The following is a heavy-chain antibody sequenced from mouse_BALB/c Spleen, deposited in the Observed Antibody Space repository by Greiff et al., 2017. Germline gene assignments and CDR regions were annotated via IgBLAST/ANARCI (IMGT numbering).Heavy chain of an antibody. CDR2: ISSGSSTI. CDR1: GFTFSSFG. J-gene: IGHJ4*01. V-gene: IGHV5-17*02. D-gene: IGHD2-14*01. CDR3: ARSSQVRRGSAMDY. Sequence: EVMLVESGGGLVQPGGSRKLSCAASGFTFSSFGMHWVRQAPEKGLEWVAYISSGSSTIYYADTVKGRFTISRDNPKNTLFLQMTSLRSEDTAMYYCARSSQVRRGSAMDYWGQGTSVTVSS.